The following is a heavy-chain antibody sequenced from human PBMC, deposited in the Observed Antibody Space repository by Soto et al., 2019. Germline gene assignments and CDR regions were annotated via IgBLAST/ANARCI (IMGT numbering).Heavy chain of an antibody. CDR1: GGSFSGYY. V-gene: IGHV4-34*01. D-gene: IGHD4-17*01. CDR3: ARSYDYAYYYYGMDV. CDR2: INHSGST. J-gene: IGHJ6*02. Sequence: SETLSLTGAVYGGSFSGYYWSWIRQPPGKGLEWIGEINHSGSTNYNPSLKSRVTISVDTSKNQFSLKLSSVTAADTAVYYCARSYDYAYYYYGMDVWGQGTTVTVSS.